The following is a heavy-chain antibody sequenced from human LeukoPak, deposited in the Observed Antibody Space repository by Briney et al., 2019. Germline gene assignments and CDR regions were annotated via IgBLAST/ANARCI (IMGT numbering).Heavy chain of an antibody. CDR1: GYTFTDYS. D-gene: IGHD3-10*01. J-gene: IGHJ4*02. Sequence: MHGESLKICTKASGYTFTDYSISWVRQMPGKGLEWMGIIYPGDSDTRYTPSFQGQVTISADKSISTAYLQWSSLKPSDTAMYYSARRAEGLNRVFVYWGKGTLVTVSS. CDR3: ARRAEGLNRVFVY. V-gene: IGHV5-51*01. CDR2: IYPGDSDT.